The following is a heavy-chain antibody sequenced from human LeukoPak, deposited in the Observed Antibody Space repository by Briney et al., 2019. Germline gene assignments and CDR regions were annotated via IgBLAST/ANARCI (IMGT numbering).Heavy chain of an antibody. CDR3: VRDYSSRWYYFDY. D-gene: IGHD6-13*01. J-gene: IGHJ4*02. V-gene: IGHV3-33*01. CDR1: GFTFSSYG. CDR2: MWDDGDNK. Sequence: GGSLRLSCAASGFTFSSYGMHWVRQAPGKGLEWVAVMWDDGDNKYYTDSVKGRFTISRDNSKNTIYLQMNSLRVEDTAVYYCVRDYSSRWYYFDYWGQGTLVTVSS.